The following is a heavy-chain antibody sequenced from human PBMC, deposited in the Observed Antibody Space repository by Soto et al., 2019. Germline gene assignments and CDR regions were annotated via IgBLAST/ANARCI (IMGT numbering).Heavy chain of an antibody. D-gene: IGHD2-2*01. CDR1: GFSLSTTAEG. V-gene: IGHV2-5*02. CDR2: IYWDDDE. J-gene: IGHJ4*02. Sequence: QITLKESGPTLEKPTQTLTLTCTFSGFSLSTTAEGVGWIRQPPGKALEWLALIYWDDDERYRPSLKSRLTITKDTSKSQVVLTMTNVYPVDTATYYCAHGSCSSADCYPNPYLDYVGQGILVTVSS. CDR3: AHGSCSSADCYPNPYLDY.